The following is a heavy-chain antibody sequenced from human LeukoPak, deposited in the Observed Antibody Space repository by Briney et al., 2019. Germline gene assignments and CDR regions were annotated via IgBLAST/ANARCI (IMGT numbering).Heavy chain of an antibody. J-gene: IGHJ5*02. CDR3: ARAVVVVPAAFFSQKNNWFDP. Sequence: SETLSLTCTVSGGSISSGDYYWSWIRQPPGKGLEWIGYIYYSGSTYYNPSLKSRVTISVDTSKNQFSLKLSSVTAADTAVYYCARAVVVVPAAFFSQKNNWFDPWGQGTLVTVSS. V-gene: IGHV4-30-4*08. CDR2: IYYSGST. D-gene: IGHD2-2*01. CDR1: GGSISSGDYY.